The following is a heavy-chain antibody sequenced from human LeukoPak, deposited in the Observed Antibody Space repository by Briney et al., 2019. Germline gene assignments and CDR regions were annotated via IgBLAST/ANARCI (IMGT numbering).Heavy chain of an antibody. D-gene: IGHD5-18*01. CDR1: GYTFTSYG. J-gene: IGHJ4*02. V-gene: IGHV1-18*01. CDR3: ARGCAGGGRGYSYGLDY. Sequence: GSVKVSCKASGYTFTSYGISWVRQAPGQGVEWMGWISAYNGNTNYAQKLQGRVTMTTDTSTGTAYMELRSLRSDDTAVYYCARGCAGGGRGYSYGLDYWGQGTLVTVSS. CDR2: ISAYNGNT.